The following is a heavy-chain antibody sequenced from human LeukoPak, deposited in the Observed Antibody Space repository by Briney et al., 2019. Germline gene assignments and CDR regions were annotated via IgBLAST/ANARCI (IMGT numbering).Heavy chain of an antibody. CDR1: GGSISSSSYY. D-gene: IGHD6-13*01. CDR3: ASSGYSSSWYPLYNWFDP. V-gene: IGHV4-39*07. J-gene: IGHJ5*02. CDR2: IYYSGST. Sequence: SETLSLTCTVSGGSISSSSYYWGWIRQPPGKGLEWIGSIYYSGSTYYNPSLKSRVTMSVDTSKNQFSLKLSSVTAADTAVYYCASSGYSSSWYPLYNWFDPWGQGTLVTVSS.